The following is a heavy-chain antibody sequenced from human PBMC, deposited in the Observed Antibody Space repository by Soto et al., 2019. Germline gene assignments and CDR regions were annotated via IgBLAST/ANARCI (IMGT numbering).Heavy chain of an antibody. J-gene: IGHJ4*02. CDR2: IYYSGST. CDR3: ARRTAMVFIDY. D-gene: IGHD5-18*01. V-gene: IGHV4-39*01. Sequence: SETLSLTCTVSGGSISSSSYYWGWIRQPPGKGLEWIGSIYYSGSTYYNPSLKSRVTISVDTSKNQFSLKLSSVTAADTAVYYCARRTAMVFIDYWGQGTLVTVSS. CDR1: GGSISSSSYY.